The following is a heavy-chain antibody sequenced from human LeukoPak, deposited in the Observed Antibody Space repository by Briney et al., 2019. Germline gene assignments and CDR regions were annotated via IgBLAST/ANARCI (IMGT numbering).Heavy chain of an antibody. Sequence: GGSLRLSCSATGFTISCIYMSWVRQAPGKGLEWVSVIYTGGGTYYADSVKGRFTISRVYYKNTLFLQTDDVRTEDRPVYYCTSNLYGSGNDPGYWGQGTLVTVSS. CDR2: IYTGGGT. V-gene: IGHV3-66*01. CDR3: TSNLYGSGNDPGY. D-gene: IGHD3-10*01. CDR1: GFTISCIY. J-gene: IGHJ4*02.